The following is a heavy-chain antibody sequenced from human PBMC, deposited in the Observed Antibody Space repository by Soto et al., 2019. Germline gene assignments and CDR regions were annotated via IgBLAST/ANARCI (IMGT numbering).Heavy chain of an antibody. V-gene: IGHV3-48*03. CDR1: GFTFSSYE. CDR2: IGGSGGTK. D-gene: IGHD3-10*01. J-gene: IGHJ3*01. CDR3: ARDRGGDVGQFLFPDCFDL. Sequence: EEQLVESGGGLVQPGGSLRLSCAASGFTFSSYEMNWVRQAPGMGLEWISYIGGSGGTKYSADSVKGRFTISRDNAQNSLYLQMNSLRAEDTAVYYCARDRGGDVGQFLFPDCFDLWGQGTMVTVSS.